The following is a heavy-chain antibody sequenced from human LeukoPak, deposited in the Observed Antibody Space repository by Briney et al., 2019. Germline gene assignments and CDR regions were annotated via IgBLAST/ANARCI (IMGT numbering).Heavy chain of an antibody. D-gene: IGHD5-24*01. CDR1: GGSISSHY. J-gene: IGHJ4*02. V-gene: IGHV3-11*06. CDR2: IGIDSGNT. Sequence: LSLTCTVSGGSISSHYWSWIRQPPGKGLEWISYIGIDSGNTNYADSVKGRFTISGDKAKNSLYLQMNSLGVEDTAVYYCARDYKYAFDNWGQGTLVTVSS. CDR3: ARDYKYAFDN.